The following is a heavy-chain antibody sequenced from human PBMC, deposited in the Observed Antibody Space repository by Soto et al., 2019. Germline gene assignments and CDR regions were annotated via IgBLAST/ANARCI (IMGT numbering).Heavy chain of an antibody. CDR1: GYTFTNYA. Sequence: QVQLVQSGAEEKKPGASVKVSCKASGYTFTNYAMHWVRQAPGQRLEWMGWINAGNGNTKYSQKFQGRVTITRDTSASTAYMGLSSLRSEDTAVYYCARVSGYSLPDYWGQGTLVTVSS. D-gene: IGHD5-12*01. CDR3: ARVSGYSLPDY. CDR2: INAGNGNT. V-gene: IGHV1-3*05. J-gene: IGHJ4*02.